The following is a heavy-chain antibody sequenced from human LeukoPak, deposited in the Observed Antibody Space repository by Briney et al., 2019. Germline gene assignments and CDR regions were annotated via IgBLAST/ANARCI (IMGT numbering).Heavy chain of an antibody. CDR1: GGSFSGYY. CDR2: TNHSGST. V-gene: IGHV4-34*01. J-gene: IGHJ5*02. D-gene: IGHD3-9*01. Sequence: PSETLSLTCAVYGGSFSGYYWSWIRQPPGKGLEWIGETNHSGSTNYNPSLKSRVTISVDTSKNQFSLKLSSVTAADTAVYYCARVRRYFDWLLSPHNWFDPWGQGTLVTVSS. CDR3: ARVRRYFDWLLSPHNWFDP.